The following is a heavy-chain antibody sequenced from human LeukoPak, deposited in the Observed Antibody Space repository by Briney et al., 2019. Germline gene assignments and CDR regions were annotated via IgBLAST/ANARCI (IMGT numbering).Heavy chain of an antibody. CDR3: ARGYCSSTSCYRGGFDP. CDR1: GFTFSSYW. D-gene: IGHD2-2*01. Sequence: GGSLRLSCAASGFTFSSYWMHGVRQAPGKGLVWVSRINSDGSSTSYADSVKGRFTISRDNAKNTLYLQMNSLRAEDTAVYYCARGYCSSTSCYRGGFDPWGQGTLVTVSS. J-gene: IGHJ5*02. V-gene: IGHV3-74*01. CDR2: INSDGSST.